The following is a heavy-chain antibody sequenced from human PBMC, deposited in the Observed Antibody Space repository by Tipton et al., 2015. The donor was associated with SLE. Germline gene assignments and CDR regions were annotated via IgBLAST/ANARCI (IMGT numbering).Heavy chain of an antibody. D-gene: IGHD3-22*01. Sequence: TLSLTCAVYGGSFSGYYWSWIRQPPGKGLEWIGYIYYSGSTNYNPSLKSRVTISVDTSKNQFSLKLSSVTAADTAVYYCARDYHYDSSRRAFDIWGQGTMVTVSS. V-gene: IGHV4-59*12. CDR3: ARDYHYDSSRRAFDI. CDR2: IYYSGST. CDR1: GGSFSGYY. J-gene: IGHJ3*02.